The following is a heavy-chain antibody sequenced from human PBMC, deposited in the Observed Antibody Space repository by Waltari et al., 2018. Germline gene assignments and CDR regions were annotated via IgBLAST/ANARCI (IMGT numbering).Heavy chain of an antibody. CDR3: ARDGWSVMVIAPWFDP. J-gene: IGHJ5*02. Sequence: QVQLVQSGSELKKPGASVKVSCKASGYTFTSYAMNWVRQAPGQGLEWMGWIKPNTGNPTYAQGFTGRFVFSLDTSVSTAYLQISSLKAEDTAVYYCARDGWSVMVIAPWFDPWGQGTLVTVSS. CDR2: IKPNTGNP. V-gene: IGHV7-4-1*02. D-gene: IGHD2-21*01. CDR1: GYTFTSYA.